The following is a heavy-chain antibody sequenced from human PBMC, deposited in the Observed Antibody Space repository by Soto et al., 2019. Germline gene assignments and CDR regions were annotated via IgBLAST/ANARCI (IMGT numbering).Heavy chain of an antibody. D-gene: IGHD6-19*01. Sequence: QVQLQESGPGLVTPSETLSLTCTVSGDSLNNYYWTWVRQPPGKSLEWIGYIYYSGSTNYNPSLNSRVPISLDTSKNQFSLNLISVTAADTAVYYCARSSGWDFDYWGQGTLVTVSS. V-gene: IGHV4-59*01. CDR3: ARSSGWDFDY. J-gene: IGHJ4*02. CDR2: IYYSGST. CDR1: GDSLNNYY.